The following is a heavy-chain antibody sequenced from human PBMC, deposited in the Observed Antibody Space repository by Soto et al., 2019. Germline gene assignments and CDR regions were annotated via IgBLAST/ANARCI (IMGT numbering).Heavy chain of an antibody. CDR2: IIPIFGTA. Sequence: QVQLVQSGAEVKKPGSSVKVSCKASGGTFSSYAISWVRQAPGQGLEWMGGIIPIFGTANYAQKFQGRVTITADESTSTAYMELRSLRSEDTAVYYCARAENSYGSTPRSYYYYYGMDVWGQGTTVTVSS. J-gene: IGHJ6*02. CDR3: ARAENSYGSTPRSYYYYYGMDV. D-gene: IGHD5-18*01. V-gene: IGHV1-69*01. CDR1: GGTFSSYA.